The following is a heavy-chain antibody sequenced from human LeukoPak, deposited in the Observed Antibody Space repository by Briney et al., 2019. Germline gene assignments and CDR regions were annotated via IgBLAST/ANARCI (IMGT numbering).Heavy chain of an antibody. J-gene: IGHJ4*02. CDR2: IYPADSDT. CDR1: GYNFATKW. V-gene: IGHV5-51*01. CDR3: ARRTDRSFWYLDY. Sequence: GESLKISCKGSGYNFATKWIGWVRQMPGKGLEWMGIIYPADSDTRYSPSFQGQVTISADKSISTAYLHWSSLKASDTAMYYCARRTDRSFWYLDYWGQGTLVTVSS.